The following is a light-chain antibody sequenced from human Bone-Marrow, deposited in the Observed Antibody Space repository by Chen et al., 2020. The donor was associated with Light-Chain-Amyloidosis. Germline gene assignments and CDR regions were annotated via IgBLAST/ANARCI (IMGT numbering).Light chain of an antibody. CDR3: RVWERSSDRPV. J-gene: IGLJ3*02. V-gene: IGLV3-21*02. CDR2: DDS. CDR1: NIGSTS. Sequence: SYVLTQPSSVSVAPGQTATIACGGNNIGSTSVHWYQQTPGQAPLLVVYDDSDRPSGIPERWCGSSSRNTATLTIGRVEAGDEADDCCRVWERSSDRPVFGGGTNLTVL.